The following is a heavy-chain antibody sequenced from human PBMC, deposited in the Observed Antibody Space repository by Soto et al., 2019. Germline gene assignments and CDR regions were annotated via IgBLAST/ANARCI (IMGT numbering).Heavy chain of an antibody. V-gene: IGHV4-39*01. CDR2: IYYSGST. CDR3: ARLPARSGGNAPTPFDY. Sequence: QLQLQESGPGLVKPSETLSLTCTVSGGSISSSSYYWGWIRQPPGKGLEWIGSIYYSGSTYYNPSLKSRVTISVATSKNPFSLTLSSVTAADTAVYYCARLPARSGGNAPTPFDYWGQGTLVTVSS. J-gene: IGHJ4*02. CDR1: GGSISSSSYY. D-gene: IGHD2-15*01.